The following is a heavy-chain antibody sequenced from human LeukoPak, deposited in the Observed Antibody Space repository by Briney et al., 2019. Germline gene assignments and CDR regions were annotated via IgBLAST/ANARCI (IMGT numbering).Heavy chain of an antibody. J-gene: IGHJ4*02. D-gene: IGHD3-16*01. CDR1: GFTFSSYG. Sequence: PGRSLRLSCAAPGFTFSSYGMHWVRQAPGKGLEWVAVISYDGNNKYYADSVKGRFTISRDNSKNTLYLQMNSLRAEDTAVYYCAKDRGGWGQGTLVTVSS. CDR3: AKDRGG. CDR2: ISYDGNNK. V-gene: IGHV3-30*18.